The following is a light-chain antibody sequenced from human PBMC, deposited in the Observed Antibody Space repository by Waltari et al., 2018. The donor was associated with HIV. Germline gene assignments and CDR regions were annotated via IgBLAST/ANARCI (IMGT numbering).Light chain of an antibody. CDR2: GAS. CDR3: QHYDANLPT. Sequence: EIVLTQSPGTLSLSPGDRATLSCRASQGVSSSNLAWYQQKPGQAPRLLIYGASRRATGIPDRFSGSGSGADFTLTITRLEPEDFAVFYCQHYDANLPTFGQGTEVEVK. V-gene: IGKV3-20*01. J-gene: IGKJ1*01. CDR1: QGVSSSN.